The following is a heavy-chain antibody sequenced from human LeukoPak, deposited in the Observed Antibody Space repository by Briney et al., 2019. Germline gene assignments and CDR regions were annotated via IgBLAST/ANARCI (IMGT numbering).Heavy chain of an antibody. CDR3: AKYEEGAYDYVWGSYVDY. Sequence: PGGSLRLSCAASGFTFSSYAMSSVRQAPGKGLEWVSAISGSGGITYDADSVKGRFTISRDNSKNTLYLQMNSLRAEDTAVYYCAKYEEGAYDYVWGSYVDYWGQGTLVTVSS. D-gene: IGHD3-16*01. V-gene: IGHV3-23*01. CDR1: GFTFSSYA. J-gene: IGHJ4*02. CDR2: ISGSGGIT.